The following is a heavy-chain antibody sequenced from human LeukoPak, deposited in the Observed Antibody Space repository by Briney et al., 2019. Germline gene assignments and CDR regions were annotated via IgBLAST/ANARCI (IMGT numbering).Heavy chain of an antibody. D-gene: IGHD5-18*01. CDR1: GGSISSSSYY. V-gene: IGHV4-39*07. Sequence: SETLSLTCTVSGGSISSSSYYWGWIRQPPGKGLEWIGRIYTSGSTNYNPSLKSRVTMSVDTSKNQFSLKLSSVTAADTAVYYCARTTEGGYSYGYFYYYYMDVWGKGTTVTISS. J-gene: IGHJ6*03. CDR3: ARTTEGGYSYGYFYYYYMDV. CDR2: IYTSGST.